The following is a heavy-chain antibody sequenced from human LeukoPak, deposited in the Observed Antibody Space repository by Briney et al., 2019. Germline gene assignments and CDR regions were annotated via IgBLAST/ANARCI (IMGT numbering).Heavy chain of an antibody. V-gene: IGHV4-4*02. J-gene: IGHJ4*02. D-gene: IGHD6-19*01. CDR2: IYHSGST. CDR1: GGSISSSNW. CDR3: AREGGDSSGWYGGYYFDY. Sequence: SETQSLTCDVSGGSISSSNWWSWVRQPPGKGLEWIGEIYHSGSTNYNPSLKSRVTMSVDTSKNQFSLKLSSVTAADTAVYYCAREGGDSSGWYGGYYFDYWGQGTLVTVSS.